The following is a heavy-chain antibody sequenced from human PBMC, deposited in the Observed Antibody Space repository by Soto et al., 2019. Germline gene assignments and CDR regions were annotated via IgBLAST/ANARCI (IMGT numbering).Heavy chain of an antibody. CDR1: GGSISSGGYY. D-gene: IGHD4-4*01. J-gene: IGHJ5*02. V-gene: IGHV4-31*03. CDR2: IYYSGST. CDR3: ARVQYFNGFDP. Sequence: PSETLSLTCTVSGGSISSGGYYWSWIRQHPGKGLEWIGYIYYSGSTYYNPSLKSRVTISVDTSKNQFSLKLSSVTAADTAVYYCARVQYFNGFDPWGQGTLVTVSS.